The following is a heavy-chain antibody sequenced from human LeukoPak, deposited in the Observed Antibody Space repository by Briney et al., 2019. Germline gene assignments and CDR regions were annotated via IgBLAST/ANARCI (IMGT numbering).Heavy chain of an antibody. J-gene: IGHJ4*02. D-gene: IGHD3-10*01. CDR2: ISAYNGNT. Sequence: ASVKVSCKASGYTFTSYGISWVRQAPGQGLEWMGWISAYNGNTNYAQKLQGRVTMTRDTSTSTAYLELSSLTSEDTAVYYCAAHTYYFSSGSFGHWGQGTPVTVSS. CDR3: AAHTYYFSSGSFGH. CDR1: GYTFTSYG. V-gene: IGHV1-18*01.